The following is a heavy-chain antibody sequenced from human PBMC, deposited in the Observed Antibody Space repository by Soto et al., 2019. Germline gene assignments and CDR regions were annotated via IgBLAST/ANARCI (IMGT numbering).Heavy chain of an antibody. CDR2: IYYSGTT. CDR3: ASVLYSESPTTTFDY. V-gene: IGHV4-39*01. CDR1: GGSISSRSYY. D-gene: IGHD1-26*01. J-gene: IGHJ4*02. Sequence: QLQLQESGPGLVKPSETLSLSCTVSGGSISSRSYYWGWIRQSPGTGLEWIGSIYYSGTTYYNPSLKSRVTISVDTSKNQFSLKVSSVTAVDTAVYYCASVLYSESPTTTFDYWGQGTLVTVSS.